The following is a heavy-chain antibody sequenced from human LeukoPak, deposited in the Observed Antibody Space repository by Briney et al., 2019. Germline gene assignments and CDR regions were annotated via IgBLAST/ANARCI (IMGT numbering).Heavy chain of an antibody. J-gene: IGHJ4*02. CDR2: ISAYNRNT. CDR3: ARGDVYFDY. CDR1: GYIFTSYG. D-gene: IGHD5-24*01. Sequence: GASVKVSCKTSGYIFTSYGISWVRQAPGQGLEWMGWISAYNRNTNYAQKFQGRVTMTTDTSTSTAYMELRSLTSDDTAVYHCARGDVYFDYWGQGTLVSVSS. V-gene: IGHV1-18*01.